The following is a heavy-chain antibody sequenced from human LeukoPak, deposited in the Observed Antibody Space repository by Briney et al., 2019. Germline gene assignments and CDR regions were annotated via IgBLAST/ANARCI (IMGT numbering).Heavy chain of an antibody. CDR1: GFTFSSYG. J-gene: IGHJ6*03. D-gene: IGHD6-19*01. CDR3: AKDVAMGGWYGDYHYYMDV. Sequence: GGSLRLSCAASGFTFSSYGMHWVRQAPGKGLEWVAFIRYDGSNKYYADSVKGRFTISRDNSKNTLYLQMNSLRAEDTAVYYCAKDVAMGGWYGDYHYYMDVWGRGTTVTISS. CDR2: IRYDGSNK. V-gene: IGHV3-30*02.